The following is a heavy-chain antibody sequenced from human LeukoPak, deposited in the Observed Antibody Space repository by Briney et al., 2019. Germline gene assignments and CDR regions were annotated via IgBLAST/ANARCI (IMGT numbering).Heavy chain of an antibody. Sequence: PSETLSLTCSVSGGSISSGDYYWSWIRQPPGKGLEWIGYIYYSGSTYYNPSLKSRVTISVDTSKNQFSLKLSSVTAADTAVYYCATYSGSSLDAFDIWGQGTMVTVSS. CDR1: GGSISSGDYY. CDR2: IYYSGST. V-gene: IGHV4-31*02. CDR3: ATYSGSSLDAFDI. D-gene: IGHD1-26*01. J-gene: IGHJ3*02.